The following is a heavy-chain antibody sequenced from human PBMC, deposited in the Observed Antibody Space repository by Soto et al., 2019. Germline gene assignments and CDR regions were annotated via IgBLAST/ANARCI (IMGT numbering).Heavy chain of an antibody. CDR1: GLTFRNYA. Sequence: EVQLSESGGGLVQPGGSLRLSCAASGLTFRNYAMTWVRQAPGKGPEWVSTVSGRGDETFYADSVKGRFTISRDNSKDTVYLLMNSLRVEDTAVYYCAKGGHFSCFDYWGRGTLVTVSS. CDR2: VSGRGDET. V-gene: IGHV3-23*01. J-gene: IGHJ4*02. CDR3: AKGGHFSCFDY.